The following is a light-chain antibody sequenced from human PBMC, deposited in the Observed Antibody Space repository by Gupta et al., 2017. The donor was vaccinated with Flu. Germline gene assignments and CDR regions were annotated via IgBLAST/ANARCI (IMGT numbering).Light chain of an antibody. CDR3: QQYILYWT. J-gene: IGKJ1*01. V-gene: IGKV1-5*03. Sequence: GKAPNLLIDKASILESGVSSRFRGSGSGTDFTLTISSLQPDYFGTYYCQQYILYWTFGPGTKVEIK. CDR2: KAS.